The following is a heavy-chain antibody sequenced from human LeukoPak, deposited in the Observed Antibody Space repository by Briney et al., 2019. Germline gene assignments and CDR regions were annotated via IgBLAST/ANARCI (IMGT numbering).Heavy chain of an antibody. D-gene: IGHD6-6*01. Sequence: KPSETLSLTCAVYGGSFSGYYWSWIRQPPGKGLEWIGEINHSGSINYNPSLKSRVTISVDTSKNQFSLKLSSVTAADTAVYYCARGRKYSSSSVDYWGQGTLVTVSS. CDR1: GGSFSGYY. J-gene: IGHJ4*02. CDR3: ARGRKYSSSSVDY. CDR2: INHSGSI. V-gene: IGHV4-34*01.